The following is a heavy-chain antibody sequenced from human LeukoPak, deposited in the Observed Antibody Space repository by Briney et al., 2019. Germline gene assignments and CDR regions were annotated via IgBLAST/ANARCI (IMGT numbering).Heavy chain of an antibody. CDR3: ARVAVSGPTGWFDS. J-gene: IGHJ5*01. CDR1: GFTFSDYA. V-gene: IGHV3-23*01. D-gene: IGHD2-8*02. CDR2: LSGSGAGT. Sequence: QPGGSLRLSCAASGFTFSDYALGWVRQAPGRGLEWVATLSGSGAGTYYSDSVQGRFTISRDNSKRTLFLQMNSLRAEDTATYYCARVAVSGPTGWFDSWGQGTLVIVSS.